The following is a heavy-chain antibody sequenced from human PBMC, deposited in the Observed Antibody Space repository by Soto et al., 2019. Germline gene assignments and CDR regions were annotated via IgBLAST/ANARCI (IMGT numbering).Heavy chain of an antibody. J-gene: IGHJ5*02. V-gene: IGHV3-23*01. CDR3: AMFANYRSTPSFSHP. CDR2: ISDGGGT. D-gene: IGHD2-2*01. CDR1: GFTFSNYE. Sequence: GGSLRLSCAASGFTFSNYEMHWVRQAPGKGLEWVSTISDGGGTYYADSVKGRFTISRDNSKNTLFLQMNSPRAGDTAIYYCAMFANYRSTPSFSHPWGPGLRVT.